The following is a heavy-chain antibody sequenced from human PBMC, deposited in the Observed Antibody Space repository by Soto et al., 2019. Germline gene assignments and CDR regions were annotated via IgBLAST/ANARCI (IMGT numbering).Heavy chain of an antibody. D-gene: IGHD1-1*01. CDR3: PRVIGYRFGTFGMDT. Sequence: VQLVQSGAEVQKPGSSVKVSCKASGGTFSAYAVAWLRLAPGHGLEWLGAIMPVFGTTEYAKNFQGRVTITADDSTNPPFARLSGLTPADTAIYGCPRVIGYRFGTFGMDTWGHGTKVPVSS. CDR1: GGTFSAYA. CDR2: IMPVFGTT. V-gene: IGHV1-69*01. J-gene: IGHJ6*02.